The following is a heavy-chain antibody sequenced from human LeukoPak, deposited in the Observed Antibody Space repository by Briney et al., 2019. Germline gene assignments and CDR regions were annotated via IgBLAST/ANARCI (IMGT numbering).Heavy chain of an antibody. J-gene: IGHJ6*03. Sequence: SETLSLTCTVSGGSISSSSYYWGWIRQPPGKGLEWIGSIYYSGSTYYNPSLKSRVTISVDTSKNQFSLKLSSVTAADTAVYYCARVRAAGYMDVWGKGTTVTVSS. CDR2: IYYSGST. CDR1: GGSISSSSYY. V-gene: IGHV4-39*07. D-gene: IGHD6-13*01. CDR3: ARVRAAGYMDV.